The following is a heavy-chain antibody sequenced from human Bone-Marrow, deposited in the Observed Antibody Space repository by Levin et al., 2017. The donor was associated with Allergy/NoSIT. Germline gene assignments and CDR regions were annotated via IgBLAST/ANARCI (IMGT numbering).Heavy chain of an antibody. CDR1: GYTFTSYG. CDR2: ISAYNGNT. V-gene: IGHV1-18*01. Sequence: GESLKISCKASGYTFTSYGISWVRQAPGQGLEWMGWISAYNGNTNYAQKFQGRVTMTTDTSTSTAYLELNSLRSDDTAVYYCARVLSLAVVVAAQYNWFDPWGQGTLVTVSS. CDR3: ARVLSLAVVVAAQYNWFDP. D-gene: IGHD2-15*01. J-gene: IGHJ5*02.